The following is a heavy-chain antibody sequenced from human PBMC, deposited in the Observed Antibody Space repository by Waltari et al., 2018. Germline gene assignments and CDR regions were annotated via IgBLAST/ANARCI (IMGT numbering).Heavy chain of an antibody. CDR2: QRADGINI. CDR3: ATYRASSGFND. D-gene: IGHD3-16*02. V-gene: IGHV3-30*02. CDR1: GFTFSTRG. Sequence: QVQLVESGGGVVEPGESLRLACAASGFTFSTRGFHWVHQATGNGLGVGACQRADGININYADSLKGRFTMPRDNSKNPLYLHMNSLRAEDTAVYYCATYRASSGFNDWGQGPLVTVSS. J-gene: IGHJ4*02.